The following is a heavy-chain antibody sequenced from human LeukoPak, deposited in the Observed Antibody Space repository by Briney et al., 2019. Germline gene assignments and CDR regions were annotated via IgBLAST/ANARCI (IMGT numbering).Heavy chain of an antibody. Sequence: PSETLSLTCTVSGGSISSSSYYWGWIRQPPGKGLVWIGSIYYSGSTYYNPSLKSRVTISVDTSKNQFSLKLSSVTAADTAVYYCARGGGLYCSSTSCYTPEKQYYYYMDVWGKGTTDTVSS. CDR2: IYYSGST. V-gene: IGHV4-39*07. J-gene: IGHJ6*03. CDR3: ARGGGLYCSSTSCYTPEKQYYYYMDV. CDR1: GGSISSSSYY. D-gene: IGHD2-2*02.